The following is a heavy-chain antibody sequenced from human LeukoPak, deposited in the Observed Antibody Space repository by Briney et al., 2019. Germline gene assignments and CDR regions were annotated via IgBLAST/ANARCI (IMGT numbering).Heavy chain of an antibody. D-gene: IGHD3-22*01. CDR1: GGSIIAFY. V-gene: IGHV4-59*01. CDR2: IYYSGST. J-gene: IGHJ6*03. Sequence: SETLSLTCTVSGGSIIAFYWSWIRQPPGKGLEWIGYIYYSGSTNYTPSLKSRVTISVDTSKNQFSLKLSSVTAADTAVYYCTRGSIAYYYMDVWGKGTTVTISS. CDR3: TRGSIAYYYMDV.